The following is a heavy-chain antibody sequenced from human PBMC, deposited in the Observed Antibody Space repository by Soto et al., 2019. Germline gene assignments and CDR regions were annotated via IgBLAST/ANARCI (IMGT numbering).Heavy chain of an antibody. J-gene: IGHJ5*02. D-gene: IGHD2-15*01. Sequence: EVQLVQSGAEVKKPGESLRISCKGSGYSFTSYWISWVRQMPGKGLEWMGRIDPSDSYTNYSPSFKGHVTISADESISTAYLQWSSLKASDTAMYYCARRSQYCSGGSCYVNWFDPWGQGTLVTVSS. V-gene: IGHV5-10-1*03. CDR2: IDPSDSYT. CDR1: GYSFTSYW. CDR3: ARRSQYCSGGSCYVNWFDP.